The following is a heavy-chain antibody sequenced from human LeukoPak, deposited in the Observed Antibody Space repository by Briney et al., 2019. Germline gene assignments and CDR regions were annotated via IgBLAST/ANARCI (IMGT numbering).Heavy chain of an antibody. CDR1: GFTFSDYY. V-gene: IGHV3-11*04. CDR3: AKDRWINGTTFTYFDY. D-gene: IGHD1-20*01. Sequence: GGSLRLSCAASGFTFSDYYMSWIRQAPGKGLGWVSYISSSGSTIYYADSVKGRFTIFRDNSKNTLFLQMKSLRAADTAVYYCAKDRWINGTTFTYFDYWGQGTLVTVSS. CDR2: ISSSGSTI. J-gene: IGHJ4*02.